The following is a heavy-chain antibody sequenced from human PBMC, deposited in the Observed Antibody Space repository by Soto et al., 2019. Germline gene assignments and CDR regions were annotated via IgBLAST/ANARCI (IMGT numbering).Heavy chain of an antibody. Sequence: QVQLVQSGAEVKKPGSSMKVSCKASGGTFSSYAISWVRQAPGQGLEWMGGIIPIFGTANYAQKFQGRVTITADESTSTAYMELSSLRSEDTAVYYCARGGYGDYGDYYYGMDVWGQGTTVTVSS. CDR2: IIPIFGTA. D-gene: IGHD4-17*01. CDR3: ARGGYGDYGDYYYGMDV. J-gene: IGHJ6*02. V-gene: IGHV1-69*12. CDR1: GGTFSSYA.